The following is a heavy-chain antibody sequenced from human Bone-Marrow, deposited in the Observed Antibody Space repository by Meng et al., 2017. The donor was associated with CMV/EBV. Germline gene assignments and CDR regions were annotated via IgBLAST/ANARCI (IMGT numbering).Heavy chain of an antibody. D-gene: IGHD6-6*01. CDR1: GFTFSDYY. Sequence: GESLKISCAASGFTFSDYYMGWVRQAPGKGLEWLSYISGSGATIFYAASVKGRFTVSRDNANTSLYLQMNSLRAEDTAVYFCARDRRVVRSWYFDLWGRGTLVTVSS. CDR3: ARDRRVVRSWYFDL. V-gene: IGHV3-11*04. J-gene: IGHJ2*01. CDR2: ISGSGATI.